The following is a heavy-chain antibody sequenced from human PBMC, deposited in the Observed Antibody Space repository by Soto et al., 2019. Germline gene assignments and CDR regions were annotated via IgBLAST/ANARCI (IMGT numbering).Heavy chain of an antibody. V-gene: IGHV3-33*01. J-gene: IGHJ4*02. CDR1: GFTFSSYG. D-gene: IGHD1-26*01. Sequence: ESGGGVVQPGRSLRLSCAASGFTFSSYGMHWVRQAPGKGLEWVAVIWYDGSNKYYADSVKGRFTISRDNSKNTLYLQMNSLRAEDTAVYYCAGGGGGSYYDYWGQGTLVTVSS. CDR3: AGGGGGSYYDY. CDR2: IWYDGSNK.